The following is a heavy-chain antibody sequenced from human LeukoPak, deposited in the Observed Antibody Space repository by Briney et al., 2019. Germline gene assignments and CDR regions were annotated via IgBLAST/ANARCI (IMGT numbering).Heavy chain of an antibody. CDR3: ARDRRENWFDP. J-gene: IGHJ5*02. Sequence: GGSLRPSWAASDFSVTYNYVTWDRQAAGKGLQWVSSVYAGGATYYADSVRGRFTISRDKSKNTVYLQMTSLRVEDTAVYYCARDRRENWFDPWGQGTLVTVSS. CDR2: VYAGGAT. V-gene: IGHV3-53*01. CDR1: DFSVTYNY.